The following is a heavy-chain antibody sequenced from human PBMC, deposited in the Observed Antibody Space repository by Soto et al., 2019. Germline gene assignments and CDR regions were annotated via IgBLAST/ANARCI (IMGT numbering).Heavy chain of an antibody. Sequence: QVQLVQSGAEVKKPGSSVKVSCKSSGGTFSSYAISWVRQAPGQGLEWMGGIIPIFGTANYAQKFQGRVTTTADEFASTAYMELSSLRSEDTAVYYWARDSGYSSRYYYGMDVWGQGTTVTVSS. CDR3: ARDSGYSSRYYYGMDV. CDR1: GGTFSSYA. D-gene: IGHD5-18*01. CDR2: IIPIFGTA. J-gene: IGHJ6*02. V-gene: IGHV1-69*01.